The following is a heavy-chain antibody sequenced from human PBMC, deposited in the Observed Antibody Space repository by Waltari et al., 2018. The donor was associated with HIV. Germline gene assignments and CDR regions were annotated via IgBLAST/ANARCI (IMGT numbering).Heavy chain of an antibody. D-gene: IGHD4-4*01. CDR3: ARAGDSNFGYWCFNL. J-gene: IGHJ2*01. V-gene: IGHV3-53*01. CDR1: GFTVSSNY. Sequence: EVQLVESGGGLIQPGGSLRLSCAASGFTVSSNYMSWVRQAPGKGLEWVSVINSGGSNYYADSWKGRFTISRDNSKNTVFLQMNSLRADDTAVYYCARAGDSNFGYWCFNLWGRGTLLTVSS. CDR2: INSGGSN.